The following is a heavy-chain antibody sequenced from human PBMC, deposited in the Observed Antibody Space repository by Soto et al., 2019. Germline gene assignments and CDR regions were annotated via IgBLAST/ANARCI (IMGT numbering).Heavy chain of an antibody. CDR2: ISGSGGST. Sequence: EVQLLESGGGLVQPGGSLRLSCAASGFTFSSYAMSWVRQAPGKGLEWVSAISGSGGSTYYADSVKGRFTISRDNSKNTLHLQMNSRRAADTAVYYWAQAHYYDGHYFDYWGQGTLVTVSS. D-gene: IGHD3-22*01. CDR3: AQAHYYDGHYFDY. J-gene: IGHJ4*02. CDR1: GFTFSSYA. V-gene: IGHV3-23*01.